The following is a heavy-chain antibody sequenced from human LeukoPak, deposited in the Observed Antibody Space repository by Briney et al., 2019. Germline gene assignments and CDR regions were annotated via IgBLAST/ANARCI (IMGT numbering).Heavy chain of an antibody. Sequence: PSETLSLTCTVSGGSTTSYYWNWIRQPPGKGLVWVGYIYYSGSTNYNPSLKSRVNISLDTSKNQFSLNLSSVTAADTAVYYCARGVEMTTIPFDYWGQGTLVTVSS. V-gene: IGHV4-59*01. CDR3: ARGVEMTTIPFDY. J-gene: IGHJ4*02. CDR1: GGSTTSYY. CDR2: IYYSGST. D-gene: IGHD5-24*01.